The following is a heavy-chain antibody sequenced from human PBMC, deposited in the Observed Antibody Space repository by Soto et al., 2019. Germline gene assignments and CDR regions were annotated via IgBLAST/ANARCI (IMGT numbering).Heavy chain of an antibody. CDR2: ISWDGGST. D-gene: IGHD6-13*01. Sequence: GGSLRLSCAASGFTFDDYTMHWVRQAPGKGLEWVSLISWDGGSTYYADSVKGRFTISRDNSKNSLYLQMNSLRTEDTALYYCAKDQIAADYYYGMDVWGQGTTVTVSS. CDR3: AKDQIAADYYYGMDV. V-gene: IGHV3-43*01. J-gene: IGHJ6*02. CDR1: GFTFDDYT.